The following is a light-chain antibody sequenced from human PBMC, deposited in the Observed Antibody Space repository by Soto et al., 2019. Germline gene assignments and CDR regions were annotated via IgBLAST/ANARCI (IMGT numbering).Light chain of an antibody. J-gene: IGKJ4*01. CDR3: QQRYHWPPLT. CDR1: QSVIRY. CDR2: DAT. Sequence: EIVLTQSPVTLSLSPGDTATLSCRASQSVIRYVAWYQQKPGQPPRLLIYDATIRASGIPARFSGSGSGIDFSLTISSLEPEDFAVYYCQQRYHWPPLTFGGGTKVEVK. V-gene: IGKV3-11*01.